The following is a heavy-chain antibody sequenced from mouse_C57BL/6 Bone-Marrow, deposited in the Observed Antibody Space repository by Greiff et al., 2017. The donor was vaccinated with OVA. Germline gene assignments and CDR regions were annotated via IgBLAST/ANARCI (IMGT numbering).Heavy chain of an antibody. Sequence: QVHVKQSGAELVKPGASVKLSCKASGYTFTSYWMHWVKQRPGQGLEWIGMIHPNSGSTNYNEKFKSKATLTVDKSSSTAYMQLSSLTSEDSAVYYCAYYDYFDYWGQGTTLTVSS. V-gene: IGHV1-64*01. J-gene: IGHJ2*01. CDR1: GYTFTSYW. CDR2: IHPNSGST. CDR3: AYYDYFDY. D-gene: IGHD2-4*01.